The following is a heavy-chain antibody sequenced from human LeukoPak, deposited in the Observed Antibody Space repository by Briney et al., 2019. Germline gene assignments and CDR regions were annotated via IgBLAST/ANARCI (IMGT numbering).Heavy chain of an antibody. CDR2: IRYDGSNK. D-gene: IGHD3-22*01. J-gene: IGHJ4*02. CDR1: GFTFSSYG. CDR3: AKEGSYYDSSGYWD. V-gene: IGHV3-30*02. Sequence: PGGSLRPSCAASGFTFSSYGMHWVRQAPGKGLEWVAFIRYDGSNKYYADSVKGRFTISRDNSKNTLYLQMNSLRAEDTAVYYCAKEGSYYDSSGYWDWGQGTLVTVSS.